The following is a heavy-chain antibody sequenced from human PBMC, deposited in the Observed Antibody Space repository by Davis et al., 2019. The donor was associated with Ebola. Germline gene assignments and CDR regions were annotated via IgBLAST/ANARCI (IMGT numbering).Heavy chain of an antibody. D-gene: IGHD1/OR15-1a*01. CDR2: SRNKENRYST. CDR1: GFPFSVYF. Sequence: GESLKISCAASGFPFSVYFMDWVRLTPGKGLEWVGLSRNKENRYSTEYAASVKGGFTISRDDSKNLLYLEMNSLRTEDTAVYYCVTENWYRFESWGQGTLVTVSS. V-gene: IGHV3-72*01. J-gene: IGHJ4*02. CDR3: VTENWYRFES.